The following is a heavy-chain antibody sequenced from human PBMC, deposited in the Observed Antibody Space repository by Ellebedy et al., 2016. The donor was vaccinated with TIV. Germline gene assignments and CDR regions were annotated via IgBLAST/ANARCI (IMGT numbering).Heavy chain of an antibody. V-gene: IGHV1-18*01. CDR2: ISPYNGKT. CDR3: ARGCVFDHYSYYADV. J-gene: IGHJ6*03. Sequence: AASVKVSCKASYYTFPTYNITWVRQAPGQGLEWMGWISPYNGKTNYAQRFQGRVTMTTDTSTNTASMELRSLRSDDTAVYYCARGCVFDHYSYYADVWGKGTTVTVSS. CDR1: YYTFPTYN. D-gene: IGHD5/OR15-5a*01.